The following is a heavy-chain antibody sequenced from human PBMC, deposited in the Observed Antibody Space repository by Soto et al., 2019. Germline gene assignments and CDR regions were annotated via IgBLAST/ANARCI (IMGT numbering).Heavy chain of an antibody. J-gene: IGHJ4*02. D-gene: IGHD6-6*01. Sequence: SETLSLTCAVSGGSISSSNWWSWVRQPPGKGLEWIGEIYHSGSTNYNPSLKSRVTISVDKSKNQFSLKLSSVTAADTAVYYCASGIAARNPFDYWGQGTLVTVYS. CDR3: ASGIAARNPFDY. CDR1: GGSISSSNW. V-gene: IGHV4-4*02. CDR2: IYHSGST.